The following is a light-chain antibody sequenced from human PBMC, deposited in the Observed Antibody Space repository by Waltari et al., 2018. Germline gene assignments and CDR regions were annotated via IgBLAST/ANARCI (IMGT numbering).Light chain of an antibody. V-gene: IGLV3-1*01. CDR1: KLGDKY. Sequence: SYELTQPPSVSVSPGQTASITCSGAKLGDKYACWYQQKPGQSPVLVIYQDSKRPSGITERFSGSNSGNTATLTISGTQAMDEADYYCQAWDSSTAVFGGGTKLTVL. CDR3: QAWDSSTAV. CDR2: QDS. J-gene: IGLJ2*01.